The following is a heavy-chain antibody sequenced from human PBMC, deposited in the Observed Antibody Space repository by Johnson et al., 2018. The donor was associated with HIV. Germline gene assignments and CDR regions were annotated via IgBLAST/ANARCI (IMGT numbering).Heavy chain of an antibody. CDR2: ISTTGVST. CDR3: AIPYFYDSGDYR. CDR1: GFTVSSNY. V-gene: IGHV3-64*07. D-gene: IGHD3-22*01. Sequence: VQLVESGGGLIQPGGSLRLSCAASGFTVSSNYMSWVRQAPGKGLEYVSAISTTGVSTYYAATVRGRFTISRDNSKNTLYLQMGSLRAEDMAVYYCAIPYFYDSGDYRWGQGTMVTVSS. J-gene: IGHJ3*01.